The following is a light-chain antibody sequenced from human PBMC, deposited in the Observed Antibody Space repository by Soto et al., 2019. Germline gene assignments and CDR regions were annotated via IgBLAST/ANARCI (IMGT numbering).Light chain of an antibody. J-gene: IGLJ2*01. Sequence: QSVLTQPPSVSGAPGQRVTVSCTGSSSNIGAGYDVHWYQQLPGTAPKLLIYENTNRPTGVPYRFSGCQSGTSASLAITGRQAEDEADYCCRSYASRLSGGVVGGGTKVTVL. CDR1: SSNIGAGYD. CDR2: ENT. CDR3: RSYASRLSGGV. V-gene: IGLV1-40*01.